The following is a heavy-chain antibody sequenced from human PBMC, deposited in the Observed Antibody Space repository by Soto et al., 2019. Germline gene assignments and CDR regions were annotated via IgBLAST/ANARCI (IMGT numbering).Heavy chain of an antibody. D-gene: IGHD2-2*01. V-gene: IGHV5-51*01. Sequence: GESLKISCKGSGYTFTTYWIAWVRQMPGKGLEWMGIIYPGDSDTRYSPSFQGQVTISADTSISTAYLQWSSLKASDTAMYYCARGGYCSSTSCPKHYYGMDVWGQGTTVTVSS. CDR1: GYTFTTYW. CDR3: ARGGYCSSTSCPKHYYGMDV. CDR2: IYPGDSDT. J-gene: IGHJ6*02.